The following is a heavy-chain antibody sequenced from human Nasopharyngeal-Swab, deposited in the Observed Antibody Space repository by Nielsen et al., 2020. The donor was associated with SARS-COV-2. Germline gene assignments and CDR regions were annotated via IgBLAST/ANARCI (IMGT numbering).Heavy chain of an antibody. CDR1: GFTFSDYY. D-gene: IGHD4-23*01. Sequence: GSLKISCAASGFTFSDYYMSWIRQAPGKGLEWVSYISSSSSYTNYADSVKGRFTISRDNAKNSLYLQMNSLRAEDTAVYYCARDTTVATDYWGQGTLVTVSS. CDR2: ISSSSSYT. CDR3: ARDTTVATDY. J-gene: IGHJ4*02. V-gene: IGHV3-11*06.